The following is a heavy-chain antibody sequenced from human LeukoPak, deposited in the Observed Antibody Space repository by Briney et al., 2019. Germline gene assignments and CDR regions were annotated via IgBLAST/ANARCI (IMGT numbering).Heavy chain of an antibody. Sequence: GFLRLSCAASGFTFSSYRMNWVRQAPGKGLEWVSMIYPNDNTFYTDSVKGRFTISRDNSKNTLDLQMSSLRAEDTAVYYCARRGHGYGSPFDYWGQGTLVTVSS. CDR1: GFTFSSYR. CDR3: ARRGHGYGSPFDY. J-gene: IGHJ4*02. V-gene: IGHV3-66*04. CDR2: IYPNDNT. D-gene: IGHD5-18*01.